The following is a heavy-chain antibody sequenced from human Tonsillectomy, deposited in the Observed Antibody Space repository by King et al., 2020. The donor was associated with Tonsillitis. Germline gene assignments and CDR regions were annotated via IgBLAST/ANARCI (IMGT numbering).Heavy chain of an antibody. V-gene: IGHV3-33*05. Sequence: VQLVESGGGVVQPGRSLRLSCAASGFIFSKYGMHWVRQAPGKGLEWVAIISYDERNKYYGDSVKGRFTMSRDNSKNTLYLQMNSLRAEDTAVYYCARDGRDCNLGSDVLDIWGQGTMVTVSS. D-gene: IGHD2-21*02. CDR2: ISYDERNK. J-gene: IGHJ3*02. CDR1: GFIFSKYG. CDR3: ARDGRDCNLGSDVLDI.